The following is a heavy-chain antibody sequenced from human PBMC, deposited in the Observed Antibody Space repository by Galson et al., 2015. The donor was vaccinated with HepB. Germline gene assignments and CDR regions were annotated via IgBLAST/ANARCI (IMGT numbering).Heavy chain of an antibody. CDR1: GFTFSSYA. D-gene: IGHD3-22*01. V-gene: IGHV3-23*01. J-gene: IGHJ4*02. CDR3: AKDRRDYYYDSSGYGY. CDR2: ISGSGGST. Sequence: SLRLSCAASGFTFSSYAMSWVRQAPGKGLEWVSAISGSGGSTYYADSVKGRFTISRDNSKNTLYLQMNSLRAEDTAVYYCAKDRRDYYYDSSGYGYWGQATLVTVSS.